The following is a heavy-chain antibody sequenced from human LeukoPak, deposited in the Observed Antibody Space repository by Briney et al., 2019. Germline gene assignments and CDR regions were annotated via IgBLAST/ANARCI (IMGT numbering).Heavy chain of an antibody. V-gene: IGHV1-8*03. D-gene: IGHD6-19*01. CDR3: ARGRGYSSGWYLPLNY. CDR1: GYTFTSYD. CDR2: MNPNSGNT. J-gene: IGHJ4*02. Sequence: ASVKVSCKASGYTFTSYDINWVRQATGQGLEWMGWMNPNSGNTGYAQKFQGRVTITRYTSISTAYMELSSLRSEDTAVYYCARGRGYSSGWYLPLNYWGQGTLVTVSS.